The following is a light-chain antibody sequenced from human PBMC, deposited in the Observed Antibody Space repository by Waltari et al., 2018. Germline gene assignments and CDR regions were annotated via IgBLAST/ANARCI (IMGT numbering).Light chain of an antibody. CDR1: QSVSSN. Sequence: EIVMTQSPATLSVSPGERATLSCRASQSVSSNLAWYQQTPGQATRLLIYGASTRATGIPARFSGSGSGTEFTLTISSLQSGDFAVYYCQHYNNWPPLTFGGGTKVEIK. CDR2: GAS. V-gene: IGKV3-15*01. J-gene: IGKJ4*01. CDR3: QHYNNWPPLT.